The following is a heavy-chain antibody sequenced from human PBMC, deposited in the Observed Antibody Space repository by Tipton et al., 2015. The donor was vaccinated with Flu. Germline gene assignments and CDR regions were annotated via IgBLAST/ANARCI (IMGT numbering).Heavy chain of an antibody. CDR3: ARDPGIVGAINWFDP. D-gene: IGHD1-26*01. CDR1: GDSISSDYS. V-gene: IGHV4-38-2*02. J-gene: IGHJ5*02. CDR2: VFRSGNT. Sequence: TLSLTCTISGDSISSDYSWAWIRQPPGKGLEWIGNVFRSGNTYLNPSFKSRVTISVDRSKNQFSLKVFSVTAADTAVYYCARDPGIVGAINWFDPWGQGTLVTVSS.